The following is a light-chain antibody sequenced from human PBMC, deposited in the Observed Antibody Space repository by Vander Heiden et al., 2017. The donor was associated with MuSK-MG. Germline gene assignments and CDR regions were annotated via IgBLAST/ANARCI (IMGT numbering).Light chain of an antibody. V-gene: IGKV3-20*01. CDR1: RSVASNS. CDR2: GAS. J-gene: IGKJ1*01. Sequence: NLLTQSPGTLSLSLGQRATLSCRASRSVASNSVAWYQKRPGQPPRLLIYGASIRATGIPDRFSGSGSGTDFTLTINRLEPEDFSMFYCQQYGSSPWTFGQGTKMKVK. CDR3: QQYGSSPWT.